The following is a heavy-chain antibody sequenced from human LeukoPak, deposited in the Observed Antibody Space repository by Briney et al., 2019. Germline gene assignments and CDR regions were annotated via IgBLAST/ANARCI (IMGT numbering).Heavy chain of an antibody. Sequence: PVGSLRLSCAASGFTFSSDSMNWVPQAPGKGLEWVSYISESSSYTYYAKSVKGRFTISRDNAKNSLYLQMNSLRGEDTAVYYCARDDAATARASGMDVWGKGTTVTVSS. J-gene: IGHJ6*04. CDR3: ARDDAATARASGMDV. D-gene: IGHD6-6*01. CDR2: ISESSSYT. CDR1: GFTFSSDS. V-gene: IGHV3-21*01.